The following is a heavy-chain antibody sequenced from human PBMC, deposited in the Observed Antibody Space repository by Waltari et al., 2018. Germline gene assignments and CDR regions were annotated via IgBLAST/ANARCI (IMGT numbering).Heavy chain of an antibody. D-gene: IGHD2-21*02. CDR1: GFCFSRCW. CDR2: IQQNGSEK. Sequence: EVQLVESGGDLVQPGGSLRLSCAACGFCFSRCWMTWVRQTPGKGLEWVGNIQQNGSEKWYADSVKGRFTISRDNAMNLVYLQMNSLRVEDTAVYYCARDLVATPPWGQGTLVTVSS. CDR3: ARDLVATPP. J-gene: IGHJ5*02. V-gene: IGHV3-7*01.